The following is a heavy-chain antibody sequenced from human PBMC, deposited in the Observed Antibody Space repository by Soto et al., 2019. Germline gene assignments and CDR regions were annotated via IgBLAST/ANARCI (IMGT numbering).Heavy chain of an antibody. V-gene: IGHV4-59*01. CDR3: ARHPGVTY. CDR1: GASINDYY. D-gene: IGHD4-4*01. CDR2: VDYSGST. J-gene: IGHJ4*02. Sequence: SETLSLTCTVSGASINDYYWSWIRQPPGKGLEWIGFVDYSGSTTYNPSLKSLVTISVDTPKNQFSLKLNSVTAADTAVYYCARHPGVTYWGPRSL.